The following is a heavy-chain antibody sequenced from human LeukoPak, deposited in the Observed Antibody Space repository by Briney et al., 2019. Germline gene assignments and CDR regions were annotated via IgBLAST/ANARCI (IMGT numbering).Heavy chain of an antibody. V-gene: IGHV4-34*01. Sequence: SETLSLTCAVYGGSFSGYYWSWIRQPPGKGLEWIGEINHSGSTNYNPSLKSRVTISVDTSKNQFSLKLSSVTAADTAVYYCARGEYQLPQGGMDAWGKGTTVTVSS. CDR2: INHSGST. D-gene: IGHD2-2*01. J-gene: IGHJ6*04. CDR3: ARGEYQLPQGGMDA. CDR1: GGSFSGYY.